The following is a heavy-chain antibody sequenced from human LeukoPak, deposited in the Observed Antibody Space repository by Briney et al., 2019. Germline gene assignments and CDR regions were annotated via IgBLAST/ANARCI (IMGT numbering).Heavy chain of an antibody. V-gene: IGHV4-38-2*02. Sequence: PSETLSLTCTVSGYSISSGYYWGWIRQPPGKGLEWIGSIYHSGSTYYNPSLKSRVTISVDTSKNQFSLKLNSVTAADTAVYYCAREAVNAFDIWGQGTMLTVSS. CDR3: AREAVNAFDI. D-gene: IGHD2/OR15-2a*01. CDR2: IYHSGST. CDR1: GYSISSGYY. J-gene: IGHJ3*02.